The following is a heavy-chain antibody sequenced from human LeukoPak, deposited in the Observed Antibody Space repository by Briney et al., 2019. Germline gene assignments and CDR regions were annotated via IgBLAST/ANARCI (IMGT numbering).Heavy chain of an antibody. V-gene: IGHV3-30*02. Sequence: GGSLRLSCAASGFTFSSYGMHWVRQAPGKGLEWVAFIRYDGSNKYYADSVKGRFTISRDNSKNTLYLQMNSLRAEDTAVYYCARDYRAGYCSGGSCYEYYFDYWGQGTLVTVSS. CDR1: GFTFSSYG. CDR2: IRYDGSNK. D-gene: IGHD2-15*01. CDR3: ARDYRAGYCSGGSCYEYYFDY. J-gene: IGHJ4*02.